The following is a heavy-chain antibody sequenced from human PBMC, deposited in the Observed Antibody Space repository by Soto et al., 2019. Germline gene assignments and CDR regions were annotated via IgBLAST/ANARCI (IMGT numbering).Heavy chain of an antibody. V-gene: IGHV3-48*01. Sequence: EVQLVESGGGLIQPGGSLRLSCAASEFTFSSYSMNWVRQAPGKGLEWVSYISGGSISSTIYYADSAKGRFTISRDNAKNSLYLQMNSLRAEDMAVYYCATGYFDLWGRGTLVTVSS. J-gene: IGHJ2*01. CDR1: EFTFSSYS. CDR2: ISGGSISSTI. CDR3: ATGYFDL.